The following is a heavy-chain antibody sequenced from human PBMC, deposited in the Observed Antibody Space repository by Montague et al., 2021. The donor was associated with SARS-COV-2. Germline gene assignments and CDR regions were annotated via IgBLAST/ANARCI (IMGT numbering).Heavy chain of an antibody. Sequence: TLSLTCTVSGAPISTGIYYWSWIRQPAGKGLEWIGRIRTTGNTDYXRSLESRVFMSVDTSTNQFSLSLTSVTAADTAVYFCARFGSGTLEFDLWGQGTLVTVSS. J-gene: IGHJ4*02. CDR2: IRTTGNT. V-gene: IGHV4-61*02. CDR3: ARFGSGTLEFDL. CDR1: GAPISTGIYY. D-gene: IGHD1-26*01.